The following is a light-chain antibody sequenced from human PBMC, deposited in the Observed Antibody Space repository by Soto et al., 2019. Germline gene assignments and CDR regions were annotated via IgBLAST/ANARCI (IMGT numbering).Light chain of an antibody. V-gene: IGLV2-14*01. J-gene: IGLJ2*01. CDR1: SSDVGGYNY. Sequence: QSALTQPASVSGSPGQSITISCNGTSSDVGGYNYVSWYQQHPGKAPKLMIYEVSNRPSGVSNRFSGSKSGNTASLTISGLQAEDEADYYCSSYTSGSTLVIFGGGTKLTVL. CDR3: SSYTSGSTLVI. CDR2: EVS.